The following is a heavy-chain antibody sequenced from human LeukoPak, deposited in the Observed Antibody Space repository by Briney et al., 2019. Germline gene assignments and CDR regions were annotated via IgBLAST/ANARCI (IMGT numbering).Heavy chain of an antibody. V-gene: IGHV4-30-2*01. Sequence: PSETLSLTCAVCGGSISSGGYSWRWIRHPPEKRLEWIGYIYRSGSAYYNPSLKSSVTIKLDRSKNQFSLKLSSVTAADTAVYYCARGPSYYYDSSGYDYWGQGTLVTVSS. CDR1: GGSISSGGYS. CDR2: IYRSGSA. CDR3: ARGPSYYYDSSGYDY. D-gene: IGHD3-22*01. J-gene: IGHJ4*02.